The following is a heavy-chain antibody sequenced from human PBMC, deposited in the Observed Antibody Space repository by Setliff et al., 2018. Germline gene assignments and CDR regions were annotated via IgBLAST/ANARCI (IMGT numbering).Heavy chain of an antibody. CDR3: ARTPPNRGLSNGWYVDY. J-gene: IGHJ4*02. V-gene: IGHV1-46*01. CDR2: INPSGGLT. CDR1: GYTLSKYY. D-gene: IGHD6-19*01. Sequence: SCTASGYTLSKYYLHWVRQAPGQGLEWMGIINPSGGLTKYAQKFQGRVTMTSDTSTNTVYLEVSSLRSDDTAVYYCARTPPNRGLSNGWYVDYWGQGALVTVSS.